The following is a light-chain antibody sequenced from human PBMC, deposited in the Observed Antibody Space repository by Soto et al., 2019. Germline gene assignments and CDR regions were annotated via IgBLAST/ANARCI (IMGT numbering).Light chain of an antibody. J-gene: IGKJ4*01. Sequence: EIVLTQSPGTLSLSPGERATLSCRASQSVSSNYLAWYQQKPGQAPRLLIYGASTRATGIPARFSGSGSGTEFTLTISSLQSEDFAVYYCQHYVTWPLTFGGGTKVDIK. V-gene: IGKV3-15*01. CDR1: QSVSSN. CDR2: GAS. CDR3: QHYVTWPLT.